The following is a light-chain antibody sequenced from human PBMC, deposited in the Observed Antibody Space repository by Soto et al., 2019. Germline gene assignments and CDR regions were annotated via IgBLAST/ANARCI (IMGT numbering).Light chain of an antibody. Sequence: QSALTQPRSVSGSPGQSVTISCTGTSSDVGGYNYVSWYQQHPGKAHKLMIYDVSKRPSGVPDRFSGSKSGNTASLTISGLQAEDEADYYCCSYAGSYYYVFGTGTKVTGL. CDR1: SSDVGGYNY. V-gene: IGLV2-11*01. CDR3: CSYAGSYYYV. CDR2: DVS. J-gene: IGLJ1*01.